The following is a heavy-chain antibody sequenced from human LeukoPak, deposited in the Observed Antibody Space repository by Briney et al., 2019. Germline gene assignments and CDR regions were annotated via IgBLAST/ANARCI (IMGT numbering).Heavy chain of an antibody. CDR3: ARDAPGWPADY. D-gene: IGHD5-24*01. J-gene: IGHJ4*02. CDR1: GFTFSSYS. V-gene: IGHV3-21*01. CDR2: ISSSSSYI. Sequence: GGSLRLSCAASGFTFSSYSMTWVRQAPGKGLEWVSSISSSSSYIYYADSVKGRFTISRDNAKNSLYLQMNSLRAEDTAVYYCARDAPGWPADYWGQGTLVTVSS.